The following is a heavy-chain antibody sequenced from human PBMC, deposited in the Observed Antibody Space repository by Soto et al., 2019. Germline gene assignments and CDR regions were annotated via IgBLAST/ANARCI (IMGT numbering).Heavy chain of an antibody. CDR3: ARVVEYSSGWYRSYYFDY. Sequence: GGSLRLSCAASGFTFSSYGMHWVRQAPGKGLEWVAVIWYDGSNKYYADSVKGRFTISRDNSKNTLYLQMNSLRAEDTAVYYCARVVEYSSGWYRSYYFDYWGQGTLVTVSS. V-gene: IGHV3-33*01. CDR1: GFTFSSYG. J-gene: IGHJ4*02. CDR2: IWYDGSNK. D-gene: IGHD6-19*01.